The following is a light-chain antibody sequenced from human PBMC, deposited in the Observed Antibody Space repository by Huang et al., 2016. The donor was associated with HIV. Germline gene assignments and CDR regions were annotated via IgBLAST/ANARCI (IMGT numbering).Light chain of an antibody. CDR3: QQYNNWPPLT. Sequence: EIVMTQSPATLSESPGERATLFCRASQSVSNNLAWYQQTPGQAPRLLIYAASTRANGIPARFSGSGSGTQFTLTISSLQSEDFAVYYCQQYNNWPPLTFGQGTRLEIK. V-gene: IGKV3-15*01. J-gene: IGKJ5*01. CDR1: QSVSNN. CDR2: AAS.